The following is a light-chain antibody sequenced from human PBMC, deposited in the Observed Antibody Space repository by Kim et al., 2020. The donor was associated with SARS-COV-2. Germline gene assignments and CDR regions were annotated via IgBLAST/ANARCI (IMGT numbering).Light chain of an antibody. V-gene: IGKV2-24*01. CDR2: KIS. CDR3: MQATQFRS. Sequence: GQPASISCRSSQSLVYSDGNTYLSWLQQRPGQPPRLLISKISNRFSGVPDSFSGSGAGTDFTLNISRVEPEDVGVYYCMQATQFRSFGQGTKLEI. J-gene: IGKJ2*03. CDR1: QSLVYSDGNTY.